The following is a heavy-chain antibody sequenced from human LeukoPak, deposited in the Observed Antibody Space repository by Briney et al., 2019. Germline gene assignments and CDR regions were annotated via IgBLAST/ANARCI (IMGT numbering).Heavy chain of an antibody. Sequence: GASVKVSCEASGYTFTSYGISWVRQAPGQGLEWMGWISAYNGNTNYAQKLQGRVTMTTDTSTSTAYMELRSLRSDDTAVYYCAREYHYDILAYYYYYGMDVWGQGTTVTVSS. V-gene: IGHV1-18*01. CDR1: GYTFTSYG. CDR3: AREYHYDILAYYYYYGMDV. CDR2: ISAYNGNT. D-gene: IGHD3-9*01. J-gene: IGHJ6*02.